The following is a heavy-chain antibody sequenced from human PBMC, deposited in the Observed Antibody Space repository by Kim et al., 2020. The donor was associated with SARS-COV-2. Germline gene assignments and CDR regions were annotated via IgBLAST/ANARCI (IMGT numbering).Heavy chain of an antibody. Sequence: DSVKGLFTISRDNAVNSLFLQMNSLRDDDTAVYYCARGYCSSSRCYAGPDYWGQGTLVTVST. D-gene: IGHD2-2*01. V-gene: IGHV3-48*02. CDR3: ARGYCSSSRCYAGPDY. J-gene: IGHJ4*02.